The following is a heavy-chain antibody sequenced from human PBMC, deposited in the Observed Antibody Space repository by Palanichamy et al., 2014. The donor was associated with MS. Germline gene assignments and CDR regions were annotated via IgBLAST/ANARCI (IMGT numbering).Heavy chain of an antibody. CDR1: GFTFSNAW. Sequence: EVQLVESGGGLVKPGGSLRLSCAASGFTFSNAWMNWVRQAPGKGLEWVGRXKSKTDGGTTDYSAPVKGRFTISRDDSKNTLYLQMNSLKTEDTAVYYCTTDSKWLRRPTKYGMDVWGQGTTVTVSS. CDR3: TTDSKWLRRPTKYGMDV. D-gene: IGHD5-24*01. CDR2: XKSKTDGGTT. J-gene: IGHJ6*02. V-gene: IGHV3-15*07.